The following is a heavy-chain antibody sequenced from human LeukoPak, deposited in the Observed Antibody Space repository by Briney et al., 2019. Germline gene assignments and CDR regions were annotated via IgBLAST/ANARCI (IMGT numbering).Heavy chain of an antibody. V-gene: IGHV1-2*02. CDR2: INPNSGGT. D-gene: IGHD2-15*01. CDR1: GYAFMDYY. J-gene: IGHJ4*02. Sequence: ASVKVSCKASGYAFMDYYIHWVRQAPGQGLEWMGWINPNSGGTNYAQKFQGRVTMTRDASISTAYMELSSLTSDDTAVYYCASGRRCSGGNCYSPADYWGQGTLVTVSS. CDR3: ASGRRCSGGNCYSPADY.